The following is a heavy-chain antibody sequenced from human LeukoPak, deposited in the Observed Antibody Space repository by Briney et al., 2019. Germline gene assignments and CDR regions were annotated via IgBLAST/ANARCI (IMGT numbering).Heavy chain of an antibody. J-gene: IGHJ4*02. CDR2: IYYSGST. Sequence: PSETLSLTCTVSGGSISSSSYYWGWIRQPPGKGLEWIGSIYYSGSTYYNPSLKSRVTISVDTSKNQFSLKLSSVTAADTAVYYCARREDSGSLTRPRDYWGQGTLVTVSS. CDR1: GGSISSSSYY. D-gene: IGHD1-26*01. CDR3: ARREDSGSLTRPRDY. V-gene: IGHV4-39*01.